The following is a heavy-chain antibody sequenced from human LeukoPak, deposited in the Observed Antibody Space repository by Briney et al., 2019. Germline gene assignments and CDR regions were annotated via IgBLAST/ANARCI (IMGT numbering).Heavy chain of an antibody. J-gene: IGHJ4*02. V-gene: IGHV4-39*07. CDR3: ARGRGYSPYYFDY. D-gene: IGHD3-10*01. CDR1: EGSISSSSYY. Sequence: PSETLSLTCTVSEGSISSSSYYWGWIRQPPGKGLEWIGNIYYSGSTYYNPSLKSRITISVDTPKNQFSLKLSSVTAADTAVYFCARGRGYSPYYFDYWGQGTLVTVSS. CDR2: IYYSGST.